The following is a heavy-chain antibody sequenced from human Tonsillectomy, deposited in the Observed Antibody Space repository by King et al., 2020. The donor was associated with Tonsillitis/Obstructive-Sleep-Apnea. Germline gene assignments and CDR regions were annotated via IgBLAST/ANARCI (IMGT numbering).Heavy chain of an antibody. Sequence: QLVQSGAEVKKPGESLKISCKGSGYSFTSYWIGWVRQMPGKGLEWMGIIYPGDSDTRYSPSFQGQVTISADKSISTAYLQWSSLKASDTAMYYCATTIVVQGAIADAFDIWGQGTMVTVSS. CDR1: GYSFTSYW. CDR2: IYPGDSDT. V-gene: IGHV5-51*01. CDR3: ATTIVVQGAIADAFDI. J-gene: IGHJ3*02. D-gene: IGHD2-2*02.